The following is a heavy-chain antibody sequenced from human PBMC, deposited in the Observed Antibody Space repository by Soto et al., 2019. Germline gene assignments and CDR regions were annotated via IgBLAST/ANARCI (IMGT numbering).Heavy chain of an antibody. CDR1: GYTFTSYA. CDR2: INAGNGNT. J-gene: IGHJ6*02. Sequence: ASVKVSCKASGYTFTSYAMHWVRQAPGQRLEWMGWINAGNGNTKYSQKFQGRVTMTRDTSTSTVYMELSSLRSEDTAMYNCETELLRYFDWLPDYYYYGMDVWGQGTTVTVS. D-gene: IGHD3-9*01. CDR3: ETELLRYFDWLPDYYYYGMDV. V-gene: IGHV1-3*01.